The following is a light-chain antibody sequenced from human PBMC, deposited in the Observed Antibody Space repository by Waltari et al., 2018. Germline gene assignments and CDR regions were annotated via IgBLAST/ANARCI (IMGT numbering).Light chain of an antibody. Sequence: QSVLTQPPSASGTPGQRVTISCSGSSSNIGSNTVNCYQQLPGTAPKLLISANNHRPSGVPDRVSCSKSGTSASLAISGLQSEDEADYYCTTWDDSLNGVVFGGGTKLTV. J-gene: IGLJ3*02. CDR2: ANN. CDR1: SSNIGSNT. CDR3: TTWDDSLNGVV. V-gene: IGLV1-44*01.